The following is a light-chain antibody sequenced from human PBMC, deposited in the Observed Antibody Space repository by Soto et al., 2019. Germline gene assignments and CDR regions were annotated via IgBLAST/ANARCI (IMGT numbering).Light chain of an antibody. CDR1: SDNY. J-gene: IGLJ1*01. V-gene: IGLV2-14*01. Sequence: QSVLTQPASVSGSPGQSITISCTGTSDNYVSWYQQHPGKVPKLMIYGVTNRPSGVSDRFSGSESGNTASLTISGLQTEDEADYYCSSYTNSRTLLFGAGTKLTVL. CDR3: SSYTNSRTLL. CDR2: GVT.